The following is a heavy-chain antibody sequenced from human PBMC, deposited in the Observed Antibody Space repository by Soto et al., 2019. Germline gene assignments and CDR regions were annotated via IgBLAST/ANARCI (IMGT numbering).Heavy chain of an antibody. Sequence: PGGSLRLSCAASGFTFSSYSMNWVRQAPGKGLEWVSYISSSSSTIYYADSVKGRFTISRDNAKNSLYLQMNSLRDEDTAVYYCARVGGSLTSHYYYGMDVWGQGTTVTVSS. CDR3: ARVGGSLTSHYYYGMDV. CDR2: ISSSSSTI. D-gene: IGHD5-12*01. J-gene: IGHJ6*02. V-gene: IGHV3-48*02. CDR1: GFTFSSYS.